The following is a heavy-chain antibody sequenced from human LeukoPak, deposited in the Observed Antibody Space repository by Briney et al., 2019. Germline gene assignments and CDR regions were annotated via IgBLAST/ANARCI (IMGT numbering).Heavy chain of an antibody. D-gene: IGHD3-22*01. CDR2: IIPIFGTA. V-gene: IGHV1-69*06. Sequence: ASVKVSCKASGGTFSSYAISWVRQAPGQGLEWMGGIIPIFGTANYAQKFQGRVTITADKSTSTAYMELSSLRSEDTAAYYCARSYYYDSTPEYFQHWGQGTLVTVSS. J-gene: IGHJ1*01. CDR3: ARSYYYDSTPEYFQH. CDR1: GGTFSSYA.